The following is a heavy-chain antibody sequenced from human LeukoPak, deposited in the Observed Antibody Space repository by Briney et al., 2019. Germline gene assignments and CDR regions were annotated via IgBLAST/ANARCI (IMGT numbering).Heavy chain of an antibody. D-gene: IGHD2-15*01. CDR3: AKGGRSGNRGWFDP. CDR1: GFTFSSYS. CDR2: ISSSSGTI. Sequence: GGSLRLSCAASGFTFSSYSMNWVRQAPGKGLEWVSYISSSSGTIYYADSVKGRFTISRDNAKNSLYLQMNSLRAEDTAVYYCAKGGRSGNRGWFDPWGQGTLVTVSS. J-gene: IGHJ5*02. V-gene: IGHV3-48*01.